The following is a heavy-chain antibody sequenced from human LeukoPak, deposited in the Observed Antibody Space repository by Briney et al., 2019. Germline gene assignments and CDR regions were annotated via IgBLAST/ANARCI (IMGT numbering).Heavy chain of an antibody. V-gene: IGHV3-21*01. CDR2: ISSSSSYI. CDR3: ARDSGYSGYDWEGXGXFDX. D-gene: IGHD5-12*01. J-gene: IGHJ3*02. Sequence: GGSLRLSCAASGFTFSSYSMNWVRQAPGKGLEWVSSISSSSSYIYYADSVKGRFTISRDNAKNSLYLQMNSLRAEDTAVYYCARDSGYSGYDWEGXGXFDXXGQGTMVTVS. CDR1: GFTFSSYS.